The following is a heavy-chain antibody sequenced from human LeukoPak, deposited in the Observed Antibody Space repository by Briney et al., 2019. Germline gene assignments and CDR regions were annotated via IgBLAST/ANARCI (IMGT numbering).Heavy chain of an antibody. D-gene: IGHD2-15*01. CDR1: GYTFTGYY. J-gene: IGHJ4*02. CDR3: AREAESGGSCYY. Sequence: ASVKVSCKASGYTFTGYYIHWARQAPGQGVEWMGWINPNSGGTKYAQKFQGRVTVTRDTSISTSYMELRSLRSDDTAVYYCAREAESGGSCYYWGQGTLVTVSS. CDR2: INPNSGGT. V-gene: IGHV1-2*02.